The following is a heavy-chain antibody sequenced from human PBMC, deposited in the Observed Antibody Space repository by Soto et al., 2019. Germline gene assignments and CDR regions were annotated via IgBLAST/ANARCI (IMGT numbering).Heavy chain of an antibody. D-gene: IGHD5-18*01. CDR3: ARERGGYSYGDY. CDR1: GYTFTSYG. CDR2: VNIHSGDT. Sequence: QVQLVQSGAEVKKPGASVKVSCKASGYTFTSYGISWVRQAPGQGLEWMGWVNIHSGDTNHAQKLQGRVTMTTDTTTSTAYLELSSLRSDDTAVYYCARERGGYSYGDYWGQGTLVTVSS. V-gene: IGHV1-18*01. J-gene: IGHJ4*02.